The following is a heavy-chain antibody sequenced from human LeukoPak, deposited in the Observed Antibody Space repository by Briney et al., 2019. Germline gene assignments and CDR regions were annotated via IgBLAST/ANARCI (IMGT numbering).Heavy chain of an antibody. CDR3: TMPVYCSSTSYPLASPDY. V-gene: IGHV3-73*01. D-gene: IGHD2-2*01. CDR2: IRSKANSYAT. J-gene: IGHJ4*02. Sequence: PGGSLRLSCAASGFTFSGSAMHWVRQASGKGLEWVGRIRSKANSYATAYAASVKGRFTISRDDSKNTAYLQMNSLKTEDTAVYYCTMPVYCSSTSYPLASPDYWGQGTLVTVSS. CDR1: GFTFSGSA.